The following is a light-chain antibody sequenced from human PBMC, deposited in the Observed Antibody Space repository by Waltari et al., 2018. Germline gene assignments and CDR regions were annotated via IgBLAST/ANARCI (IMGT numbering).Light chain of an antibody. CDR2: DDN. V-gene: IGLV3-10*01. J-gene: IGLJ2*01. CDR3: YSKDTDGGSQGK. Sequence: YDLTQPPSVSVSPGQTAAIPCSGDGLPNQYTFWYQHKSGQAPVLVMYDDNKRPSGIPGRVSGSSAGTVATLTITGAQVDDEADYYCYSKDTDGGSQGKIGGGTKLTVL. CDR1: GLPNQY.